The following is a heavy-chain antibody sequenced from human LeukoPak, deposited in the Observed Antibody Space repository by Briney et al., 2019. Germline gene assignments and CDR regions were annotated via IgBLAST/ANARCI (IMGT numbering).Heavy chain of an antibody. CDR1: GFTFSTYG. Sequence: GGSLRLSCAASGFTFSTYGMHWVRRAPGKGLEWVSYISSSGSTIYYADSVKGRFTISRDNAKNSLYLQMNSLRAEDTAVYYCARGGYSYGHRPFDYWGQGTLVTVSS. D-gene: IGHD5-18*01. V-gene: IGHV3-48*04. J-gene: IGHJ4*02. CDR3: ARGGYSYGHRPFDY. CDR2: ISSSGSTI.